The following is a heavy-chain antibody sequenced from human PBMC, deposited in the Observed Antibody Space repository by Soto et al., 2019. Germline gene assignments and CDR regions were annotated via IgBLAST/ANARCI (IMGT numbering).Heavy chain of an antibody. CDR2: IIPIFGTT. Sequence: ASVKVSCKSSGDTFSTYGLVWVRQAPGQGLEWMGGIIPIFGTTHYAQNFQGRVTVTADESTSTTYMELSSLRSEDTAVYYCARDSGYGSGASVNHYLDYWGHGTLVTVSS. CDR1: GDTFSTYG. V-gene: IGHV1-69*13. D-gene: IGHD3-10*01. J-gene: IGHJ4*01. CDR3: ARDSGYGSGASVNHYLDY.